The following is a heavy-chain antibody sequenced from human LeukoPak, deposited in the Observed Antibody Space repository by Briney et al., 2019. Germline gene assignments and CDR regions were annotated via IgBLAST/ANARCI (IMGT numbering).Heavy chain of an antibody. J-gene: IGHJ6*02. CDR1: GDSVSSNSAA. CDR2: TYYKSKWYD. CDR3: ARLKVTLVRGIIYDYYGLDV. V-gene: IGHV6-1*01. Sequence: SQTLSLTCAISGDSVSSNSAAWTWIRQSPSRGLEWLGRTYYKSKWYDDYAVSVRSRIIINPDTSRNQFSLQLRSVTPEDTAVYFCARLKVTLVRGIIYDYYGLDVWGQGTPVSVS. D-gene: IGHD3-10*01.